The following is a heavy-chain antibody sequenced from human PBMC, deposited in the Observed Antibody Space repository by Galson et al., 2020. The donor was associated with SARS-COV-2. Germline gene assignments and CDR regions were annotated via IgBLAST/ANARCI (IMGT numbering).Heavy chain of an antibody. J-gene: IGHJ4*02. V-gene: IGHV4-39*01. CDR1: GGSISNSSSY. CDR2: IYYSGST. CDR3: ARAREDYYGSSGYYLLFDY. D-gene: IGHD3-22*01. Sequence: ETSDTLSLTCTVSGGSISNSSSYWGWIRQSPGKGLEWIGYIYYSGSTYYNPSLKSRVTVSVDTSKNQISLKLSSVTAADTAVYYCARAREDYYGSSGYYLLFDYWGQGALVTVSS.